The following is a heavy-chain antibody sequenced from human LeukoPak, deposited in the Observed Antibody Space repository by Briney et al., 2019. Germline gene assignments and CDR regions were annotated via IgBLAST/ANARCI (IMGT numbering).Heavy chain of an antibody. Sequence: GGSLRLSCAASGFTFSSYSMNWVRQAPGKGLEWVSSISSSSSYIYYADSVKGRFTISRDNAKNTLYLQMNSLRAEDTAVYYCARIVNYSGSYSSWGQGTLVTVSS. J-gene: IGHJ5*02. CDR2: ISSSSSYI. CDR1: GFTFSSYS. CDR3: ARIVNYSGSYSS. D-gene: IGHD1-26*01. V-gene: IGHV3-21*01.